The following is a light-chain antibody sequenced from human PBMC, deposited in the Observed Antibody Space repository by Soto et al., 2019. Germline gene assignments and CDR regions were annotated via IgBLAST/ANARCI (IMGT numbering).Light chain of an antibody. V-gene: IGLV2-8*01. CDR1: SSDVGGYNA. Sequence: QSVLTQPPSASGSPGQSVTISCTGTSSDVGGYNAVSWYQQHPGKAPKLMIYEVSKRPSGVPDRFSGSKSGSTASLTVSGLQAEDEADYYCSSHAGSINVVFGGGTKLTVL. CDR2: EVS. J-gene: IGLJ2*01. CDR3: SSHAGSINVV.